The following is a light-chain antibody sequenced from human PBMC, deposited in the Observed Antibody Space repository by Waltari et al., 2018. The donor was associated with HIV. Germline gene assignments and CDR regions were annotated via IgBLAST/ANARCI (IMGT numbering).Light chain of an antibody. J-gene: IGLJ2*01. CDR3: QVWDK. CDR2: RDN. V-gene: IGLV3-9*01. Sequence: SYDLTQPLSVSVALGQTAMITCGGKNIGSKNVHWYQQKPGQAPVLVIYRDNKRPSGIPERFSGSNSGNTATLTISRAQAEDEADYYCQVWDKFGGGTKLTVL. CDR1: NIGSKN.